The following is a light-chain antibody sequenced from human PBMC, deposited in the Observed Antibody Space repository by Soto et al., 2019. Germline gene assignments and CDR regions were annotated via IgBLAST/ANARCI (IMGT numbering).Light chain of an antibody. Sequence: EIVLTQSPATLSLSPGERATLSCRASQNIYSYLAWYQQKPGQAPRLLIYDTSNRATDIPARFSGSGSGTDFTLTISSLEPADFAVYYCQQRSSWPPITFGQGTRLEIK. CDR3: QQRSSWPPIT. CDR2: DTS. CDR1: QNIYSY. J-gene: IGKJ5*01. V-gene: IGKV3-11*01.